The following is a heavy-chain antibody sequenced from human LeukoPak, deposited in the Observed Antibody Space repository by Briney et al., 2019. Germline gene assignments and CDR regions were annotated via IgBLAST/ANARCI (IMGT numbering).Heavy chain of an antibody. CDR1: GFSFSNYG. CDR2: IRHDGSDQ. Sequence: PGGSLRLSCEASGFSFSNYGMHWVRQAPGKGLEWVAFIRHDGSDQRYAESVKGRFILSRDNSKNTPYLQMNSLRPEDAGVFYCAKDQCSNTRCYGSPGYWGQGTLVTVSS. J-gene: IGHJ4*02. D-gene: IGHD2-2*01. V-gene: IGHV3-30*02. CDR3: AKDQCSNTRCYGSPGY.